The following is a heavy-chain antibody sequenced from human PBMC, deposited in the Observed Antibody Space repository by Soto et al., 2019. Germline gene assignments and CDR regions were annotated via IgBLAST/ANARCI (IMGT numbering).Heavy chain of an antibody. CDR1: GCSISPYY. CDR3: ARKGAAASYAHYYMDV. J-gene: IGHJ6*03. D-gene: IGHD6-13*01. CDR2: VYYSGNT. V-gene: IGHV4-59*01. Sequence: SETLSLTCTVSGCSISPYYWSWIRQPPGKGLEWIGYVYYSGNTNYNPSLESRVTISVDTSRNQFSLNLTSATAADTAVYYCARKGAAASYAHYYMDVWGRGTTVTVSS.